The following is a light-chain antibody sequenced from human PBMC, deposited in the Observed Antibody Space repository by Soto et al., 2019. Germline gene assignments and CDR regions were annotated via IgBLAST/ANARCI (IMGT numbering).Light chain of an antibody. J-gene: IGKJ5*01. V-gene: IGKV3-15*01. CDR1: QSVSSN. CDR2: GAS. Sequence: EIVLTQSPGTLSLSPGERATLSCRASQSVSSNLAWYQQRPGQAPRLLIYGASTRATGIPARFSGSGSGTEFTLTISSLQSGDFAVYYCQQYADWPRTFGQGTRLEIK. CDR3: QQYADWPRT.